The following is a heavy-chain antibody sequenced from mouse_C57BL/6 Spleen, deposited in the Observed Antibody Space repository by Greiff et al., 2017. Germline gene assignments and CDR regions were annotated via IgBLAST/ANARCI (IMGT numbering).Heavy chain of an antibody. J-gene: IGHJ2*01. CDR2: ISDGGSYT. D-gene: IGHD4-1*01. Sequence: EVMLVESGGGLVKPGGSLKLSCAASGFTFSSYAMSWVRQTPEKRLEWVATISDGGSYTYYPDNVKGRFTISRDNAKNTLYLQMSHLKSEDTAMYYCAREGELGRSYFDYWGQGTTLTVSS. V-gene: IGHV5-4*01. CDR1: GFTFSSYA. CDR3: AREGELGRSYFDY.